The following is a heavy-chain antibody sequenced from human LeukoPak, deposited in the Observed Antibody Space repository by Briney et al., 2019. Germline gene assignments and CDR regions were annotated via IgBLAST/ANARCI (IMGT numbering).Heavy chain of an antibody. J-gene: IGHJ4*02. CDR3: AKGRGIMVVTGPDY. CDR2: INGSGGST. V-gene: IGHV3-23*01. CDR1: GFTFSSYA. D-gene: IGHD2-21*02. Sequence: GGSLRLSCAASGFTFSSYAMNWVRQAPGKGLEWVSGINGSGGSTYYADSVKGRFTISRDNSKNTLYLQMNNPRAEDTAVYYCAKGRGIMVVTGPDYWGQGTLVTVSS.